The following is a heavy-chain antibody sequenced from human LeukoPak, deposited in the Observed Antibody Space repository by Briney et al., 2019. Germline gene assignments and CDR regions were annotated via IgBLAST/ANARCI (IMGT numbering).Heavy chain of an antibody. CDR1: GFTFSSYS. J-gene: IGHJ4*02. Sequence: GGSLRLSCAASGFTFSSYSMNWVRQAPGKGLEWVSYISSSSSTMYYADSVKGRFTISRDNAKNSLYLQMNSLRAEDTAVYYCARDLDYDFWSGYYSLDYWGQGTLVTVSS. CDR2: ISSSSSTM. D-gene: IGHD3-3*01. V-gene: IGHV3-48*01. CDR3: ARDLDYDFWSGYYSLDY.